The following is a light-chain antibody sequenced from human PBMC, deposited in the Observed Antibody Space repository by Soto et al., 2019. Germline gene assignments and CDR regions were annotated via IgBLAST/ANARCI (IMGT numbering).Light chain of an antibody. CDR1: QTVSSSY. Sequence: EIVLTQSPATLSLSPGERATLSCGASQTVSSSYLAWYQLKPGLAHRLLFYDAYNRAPGIPDRFSGSGSGTDFTLTIRGLEPEDFAVYYCKQYGSPPLTFGGGTKVDIK. CDR2: DAY. CDR3: KQYGSPPLT. J-gene: IGKJ4*01. V-gene: IGKV3D-20*01.